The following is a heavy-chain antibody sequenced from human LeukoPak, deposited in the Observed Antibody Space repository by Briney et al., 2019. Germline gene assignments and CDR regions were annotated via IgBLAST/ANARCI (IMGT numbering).Heavy chain of an antibody. J-gene: IGHJ6*03. Sequence: SSVKVSCKASGGTFSSYAISWVRQAPGQGLEWMGGIIPIFGTANYAQKFQGRVTITADESTSTAYMELSSLRSEDTAVYYCATFWSGYYRSYYYYMDVWGKGTTVTVSS. CDR1: GGTFSSYA. CDR2: IIPIFGTA. CDR3: ATFWSGYYRSYYYYMDV. V-gene: IGHV1-69*01. D-gene: IGHD3-3*01.